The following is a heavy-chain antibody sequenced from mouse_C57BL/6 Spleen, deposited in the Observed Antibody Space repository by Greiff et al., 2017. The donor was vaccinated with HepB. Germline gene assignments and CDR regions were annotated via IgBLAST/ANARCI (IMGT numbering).Heavy chain of an antibody. CDR3: TRGYYGSSSYYFDY. CDR2: IRNKANNHAT. Sequence: EVKVVESGGGLVQPGGSMKLSCAASGFTFSDAWMHWVRQSPEKGLEWVAEIRNKANNHATYYAESVKGRFTISRDDSKSSVYLQMNSLRAEDTGIYYCTRGYYGSSSYYFDYWGQGTTLTVSS. V-gene: IGHV6-6*01. D-gene: IGHD1-1*01. CDR1: GFTFSDAW. J-gene: IGHJ2*01.